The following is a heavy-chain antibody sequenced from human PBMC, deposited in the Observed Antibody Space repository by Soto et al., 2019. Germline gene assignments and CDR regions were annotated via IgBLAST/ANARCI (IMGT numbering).Heavy chain of an antibody. J-gene: IGHJ5*02. Sequence: GGSLRLSCAASGFTFSSYVMHWVRQAPDKGLQRVAFIPYDGSNKYYADSVKGRFTISRDNSKNTLYLQMNSLRAEDTAVYYCAREGDSSGWYNWFDPWGQGTLVTVSS. CDR3: AREGDSSGWYNWFDP. D-gene: IGHD3-22*01. V-gene: IGHV3-30*07. CDR1: GFTFSSYV. CDR2: IPYDGSNK.